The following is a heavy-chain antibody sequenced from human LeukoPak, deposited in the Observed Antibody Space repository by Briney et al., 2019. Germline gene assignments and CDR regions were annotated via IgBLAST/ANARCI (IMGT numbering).Heavy chain of an antibody. J-gene: IGHJ4*02. CDR3: ARDLPQLSYSSGWYGDFDY. V-gene: IGHV1-2*02. CDR2: INPNSGGT. Sequence: ASVKVSCKASGYTFTSYYMHWVRQAPGQGLEWMGWINPNSGGTNYAQKFQGRVTMTRDTSISTAYMELSRLRSDDTAVYYCARDLPQLSYSSGWYGDFDYWGQGTLVTVSS. CDR1: GYTFTSYY. D-gene: IGHD6-19*01.